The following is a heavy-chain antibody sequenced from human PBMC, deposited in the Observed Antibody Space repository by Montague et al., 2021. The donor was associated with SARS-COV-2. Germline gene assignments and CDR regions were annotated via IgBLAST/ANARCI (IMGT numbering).Heavy chain of an antibody. CDR3: ARTSASSDY. V-gene: IGHV6-1*01. CDR1: GDSDCVVSLG. CDR2: TCYRFKWYN. J-gene: IGHJ4*02. D-gene: IGHD1-26*01. Sequence: CAISGDSDCVVSLGRNSVEHTSSLRPQRQGRTCYRFKWYNDYAVSVKSRITINPDTSKNQISLQLNSVTPEDTAVYYCARTSASSDYWGQGTLVTVSS.